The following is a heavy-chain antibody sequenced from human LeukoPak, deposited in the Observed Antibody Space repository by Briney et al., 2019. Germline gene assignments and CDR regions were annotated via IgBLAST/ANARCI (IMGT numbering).Heavy chain of an antibody. J-gene: IGHJ4*02. CDR1: GFTFSSYA. D-gene: IGHD6-13*01. Sequence: GGSLRLSCAASGFTFSSYAMSWVRQAPGKGLEWVSAISGSGGSTYYADSVKGRFTISRDNSKNTLYLQMNSLRAEDTAVYYCAKDKGVYSSSRELDYWGQGTLVTVSS. CDR3: AKDKGVYSSSRELDY. CDR2: ISGSGGST. V-gene: IGHV3-23*01.